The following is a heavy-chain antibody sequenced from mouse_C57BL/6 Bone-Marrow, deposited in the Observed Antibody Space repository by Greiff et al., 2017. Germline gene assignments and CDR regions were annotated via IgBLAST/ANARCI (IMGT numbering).Heavy chain of an antibody. CDR3: ARSQLRLRLSY. D-gene: IGHD3-2*02. CDR2: ISSGSSTI. CDR1: GFTFSDYG. J-gene: IGHJ2*01. V-gene: IGHV5-17*01. Sequence: EVHLVESGGGLVKPGGSLKLSCAASGFTFSDYGMHWVRQALEKGLEWVAYISSGSSTIYYADTVKGRFTISRDNAKNTLFLQMTSLRSEDTAMYYCARSQLRLRLSYWGQGTTLTVSS.